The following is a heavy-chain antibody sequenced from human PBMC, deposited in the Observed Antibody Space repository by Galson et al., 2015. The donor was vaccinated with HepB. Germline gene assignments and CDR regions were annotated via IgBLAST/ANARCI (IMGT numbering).Heavy chain of an antibody. CDR3: ARGSLVSRFLERFPYDS. D-gene: IGHD3-3*01. CDR2: IHPSGGST. V-gene: IGHV1-46*01. J-gene: IGHJ4*02. Sequence: SVKVSCKASGYSFTNYYIHWVRQAPGQGLEWVGIIHPSGGSTSYAQKFQGRVTMTRDTSTRTVYMDLSSLRSEDTAMYYCARGSLVSRFLERFPYDSWGQGTRVTVSS. CDR1: GYSFTNYY.